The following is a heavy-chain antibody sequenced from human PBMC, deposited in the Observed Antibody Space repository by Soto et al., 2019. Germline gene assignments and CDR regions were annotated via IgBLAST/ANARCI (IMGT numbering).Heavy chain of an antibody. D-gene: IGHD5-12*01. CDR3: ARRLIVAMIYYFDY. CDR1: GGTFRVYY. Sequence: SETLSLTCAVYGGTFRVYYWSWIRQPPGKGLEWIGEINHSGSTNYNPSLKSRVTIPVDTSKNQFSLKLSSVTAADTVVYYCARRLIVAMIYYFDYWGKGTLVTVSS. V-gene: IGHV4-34*01. J-gene: IGHJ4*02. CDR2: INHSGST.